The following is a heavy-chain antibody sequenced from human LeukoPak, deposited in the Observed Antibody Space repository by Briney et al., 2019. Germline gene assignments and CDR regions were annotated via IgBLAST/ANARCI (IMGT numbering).Heavy chain of an antibody. CDR2: IKQDGSEK. D-gene: IGHD1-26*01. CDR1: GFTFSSYA. J-gene: IGHJ4*02. V-gene: IGHV3-7*01. Sequence: PGGSLRLSCAASGFTFSSYAMSWVRQAPGKGLEWVANIKQDGSEKYYVDSVKGRFTISRDNAKNSLYLQMNSLRAEDTAVYYCARDREWELDYWGQGTLVTVSS. CDR3: ARDREWELDY.